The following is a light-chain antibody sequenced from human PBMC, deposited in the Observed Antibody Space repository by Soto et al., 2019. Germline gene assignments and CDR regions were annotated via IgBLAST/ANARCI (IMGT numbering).Light chain of an antibody. CDR1: QSVSSSY. CDR3: QPYGRSPT. Sequence: EIVLTQSPGTLSLSPGERATLSCRASQSVSSSYFAWYQQKPGQATMLIIYAASSRAPGIPDRFSGSGSGTDFTLTISRMESEYFAVYYCQPYGRSPTFGQGTKVEIK. V-gene: IGKV3-20*01. J-gene: IGKJ1*01. CDR2: AAS.